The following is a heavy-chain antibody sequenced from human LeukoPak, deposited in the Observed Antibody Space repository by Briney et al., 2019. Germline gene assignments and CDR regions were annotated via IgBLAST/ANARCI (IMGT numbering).Heavy chain of an antibody. CDR1: GFTVSSNY. J-gene: IGHJ4*02. CDR2: IRNSGGAT. CDR3: TRGAEVSGYPVFQH. Sequence: PGGSLRLSCAASGFTVSSNYMSWVRQAPGKGLEWISYIRNSGGATYYADSVEGRFTISRDNAKNSLYLQMNSLRPEDTAMYYCTRGAEVSGYPVFQHWGQGALVTVSS. D-gene: IGHD3-22*01. V-gene: IGHV3-11*01.